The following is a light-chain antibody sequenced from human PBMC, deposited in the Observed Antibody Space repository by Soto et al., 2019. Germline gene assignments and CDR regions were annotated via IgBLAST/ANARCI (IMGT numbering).Light chain of an antibody. CDR1: QSLVYSDGNTY. CDR3: MQGTHWPLT. CDR2: KVS. V-gene: IGKV2-30*01. Sequence: DVVMTQSPLSLPVTLGQPASISCRSSQSLVYSDGNTYLNWFQQRPGQSPRRLIYKVSNRDSGVPDRFSGSESGTDFTLKISRVEAEDVGVYYCMQGTHWPLTFGPGTKVDIK. J-gene: IGKJ3*01.